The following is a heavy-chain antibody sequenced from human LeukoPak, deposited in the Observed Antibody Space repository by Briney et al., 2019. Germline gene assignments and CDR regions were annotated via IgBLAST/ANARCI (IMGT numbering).Heavy chain of an antibody. D-gene: IGHD5-12*01. CDR1: GFTFDDYA. CDR2: ISWNSGSI. Sequence: GRSLRLSCAASGFTFDDYAMHWVRQAPGKGLEWVSGISWNSGSIGYADSVKGRFTISRDNAKNSLYLQMNSLRAEDTALYYCAKGDVDIVATPFDYWGQGTLVTVSS. V-gene: IGHV3-9*01. J-gene: IGHJ4*02. CDR3: AKGDVDIVATPFDY.